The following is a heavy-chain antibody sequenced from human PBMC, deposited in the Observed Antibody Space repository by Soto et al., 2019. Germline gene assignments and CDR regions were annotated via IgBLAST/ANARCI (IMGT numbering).Heavy chain of an antibody. J-gene: IGHJ4*02. Sequence: SETLSLTCTVSGGSISSSSYYWGWIRQPPGKGLKWIGSIYYRGNTYYNPSLKSRVTISVDTSKNQFSLKLSSVTAADTAVYCCAREGGGYCSGGSCQVDYWGQGTLVTVSS. D-gene: IGHD2-15*01. CDR2: IYYRGNT. CDR3: AREGGGYCSGGSCQVDY. V-gene: IGHV4-39*02. CDR1: GGSISSSSYY.